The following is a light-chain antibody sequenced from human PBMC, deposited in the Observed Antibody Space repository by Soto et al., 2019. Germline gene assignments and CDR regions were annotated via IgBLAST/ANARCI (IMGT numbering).Light chain of an antibody. CDR1: ESMSNC. J-gene: IGKJ1*01. CDR3: QQCHRYLT. V-gene: IGKV1-5*01. CDR2: GAS. Sequence: DIQMTQSPSTLSPSVGDRVTITCRASESMSNCLAWYQQKPGKAPKLLISGASSLQSGVPSRFSGSASGTEFTLTISSLQPDDIATYYCQQCHRYLTFGQGTKVAIK.